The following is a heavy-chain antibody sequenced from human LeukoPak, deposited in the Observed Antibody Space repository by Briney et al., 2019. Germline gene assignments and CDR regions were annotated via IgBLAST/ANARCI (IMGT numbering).Heavy chain of an antibody. CDR1: GFMFSNYA. CDR3: AKERAGSHPGVYGMDV. CDR2: ISDSGGNT. J-gene: IGHJ6*02. Sequence: PGGSLRLSCAASGFMFSNYAMNWVRQAPGEGLEWVSGISDSGGNTYFADSVKGRFTISRDNSRNTMYMQMKSLGVEDTAIYYCAKERAGSHPGVYGMDVWGQGTTVSVSS. D-gene: IGHD1-26*01. V-gene: IGHV3-23*01.